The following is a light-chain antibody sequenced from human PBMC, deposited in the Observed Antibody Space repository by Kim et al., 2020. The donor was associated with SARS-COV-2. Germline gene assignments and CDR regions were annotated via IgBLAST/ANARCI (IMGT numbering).Light chain of an antibody. CDR1: QSISNW. Sequence: ASVVDRVTITCRASQSISNWLAWYQQRPGKAPKLLIYKASILESGVPSRFSGSGSGTEFTLFISSLQPDDFATYYCQQYNSYSRTFGQGTKVDIK. CDR2: KAS. V-gene: IGKV1-5*03. J-gene: IGKJ1*01. CDR3: QQYNSYSRT.